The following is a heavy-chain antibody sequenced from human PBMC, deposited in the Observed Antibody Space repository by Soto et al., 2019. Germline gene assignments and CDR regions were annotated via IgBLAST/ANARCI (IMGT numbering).Heavy chain of an antibody. Sequence: QVQLVQSGAEVKKPGASVKVSCKASGYTFTRYAMHWVRQAPGQGLEWMGWINTGTGTSHYSQKFQGRVTFTRDTSATTVYMEQSSLRSEDTAVYFCARNVDYFDPWGQGTLVTFSS. D-gene: IGHD4-17*01. CDR2: INTGTGTS. V-gene: IGHV1-3*04. J-gene: IGHJ5*01. CDR3: ARNVDYFDP. CDR1: GYTFTRYA.